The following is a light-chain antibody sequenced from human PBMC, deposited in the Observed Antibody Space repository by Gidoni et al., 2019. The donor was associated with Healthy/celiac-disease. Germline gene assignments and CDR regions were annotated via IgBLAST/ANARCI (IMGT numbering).Light chain of an antibody. CDR2: LGS. CDR3: MQALQTPCT. J-gene: IGKJ3*01. V-gene: IGKV2-28*01. CDR1: QSLLHSNGYNY. Sequence: DIVMTQSPLSLPVTPGEPASISCRSSQSLLHSNGYNYLDWYLQKPRQSPQLLIYLGSNRASGVPDRFSGSGSGTDFTLKISRVEAEDVGVYYCMQALQTPCTFGPGTKVDIK.